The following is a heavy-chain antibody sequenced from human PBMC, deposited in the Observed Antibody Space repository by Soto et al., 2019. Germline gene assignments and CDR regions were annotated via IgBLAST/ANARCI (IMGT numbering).Heavy chain of an antibody. Sequence: SVKVSCKASGGTFSSYTISWVRQAPGQGLEWMGRIIPILGIANYAQKFQGRVTMTADKSTSTAYMELRSLRSEDTAVYYCARAGYCSGGSCYYYGMDVWGQGTTVTVSS. D-gene: IGHD2-15*01. V-gene: IGHV1-69*02. CDR2: IIPILGIA. J-gene: IGHJ6*02. CDR1: GGTFSSYT. CDR3: ARAGYCSGGSCYYYGMDV.